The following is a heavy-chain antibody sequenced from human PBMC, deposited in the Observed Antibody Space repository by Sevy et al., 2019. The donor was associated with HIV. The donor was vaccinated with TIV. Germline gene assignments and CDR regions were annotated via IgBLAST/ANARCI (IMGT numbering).Heavy chain of an antibody. CDR1: GGSINSDH. CDR2: VYYTGGT. CDR3: ARRNDFDI. Sequence: SETLSLTCTVSGGSINSDHWNWLRQPPGKGLEWIGYVYYTGGTNYNPSLKNRVTISVDRTKNQFSLKLTSVTAADTAVYYCARRNDFDIWGQRTMVTVSS. V-gene: IGHV4-59*08. J-gene: IGHJ3*02.